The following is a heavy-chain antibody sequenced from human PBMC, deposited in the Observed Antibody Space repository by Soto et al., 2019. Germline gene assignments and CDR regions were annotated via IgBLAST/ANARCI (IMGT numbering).Heavy chain of an antibody. D-gene: IGHD1-7*01. CDR3: ARVRITGTTGDY. J-gene: IGHJ4*02. CDR2: ISAYNGNT. CDR1: GYTFTSYG. Sequence: ASVKVSCKSSGYTFTSYGISWVRQAPGQGLEWMGWISAYNGNTNYAQKLQGRVTMTTDTSTSTAYMELRSLRSDDTAVYYCARVRITGTTGDYWGQGTLVTVSS. V-gene: IGHV1-18*01.